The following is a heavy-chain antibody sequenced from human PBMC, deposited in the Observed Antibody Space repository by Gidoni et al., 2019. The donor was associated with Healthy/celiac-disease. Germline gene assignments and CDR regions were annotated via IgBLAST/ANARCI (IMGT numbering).Heavy chain of an antibody. CDR1: GGSISSGSYY. CDR2: IYTSGST. J-gene: IGHJ4*02. V-gene: IGHV4-61*02. CDR3: ARWDIVATNFDY. Sequence: VQLQESGPGLVRPSQTLSLPCTVSGGSISSGSYYWSWIRQPAGKGLEWIGRIYTSGSTNYNPSLKSRVTISVDTSKNQFSLKLSSVTAADTAVYYCARWDIVATNFDYWGQGTLVTVSS. D-gene: IGHD5-12*01.